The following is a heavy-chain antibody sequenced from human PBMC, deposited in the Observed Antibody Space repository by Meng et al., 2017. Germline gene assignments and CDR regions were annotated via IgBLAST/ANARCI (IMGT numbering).Heavy chain of an antibody. CDR1: GYNFPDYY. Sequence: VQPVQSGAEVKKPGASVNVSCKPSGYNFPDYYIHWVRQAPGQGLEWMGRIDPKNGDTHYAQKFQGRVTMTRDTSISTAYMDLSGLRSDDTAVYYCARDEDISAAGKLFGDYWGQGTLVTVSS. CDR2: IDPKNGDT. D-gene: IGHD6-13*01. V-gene: IGHV1-2*06. CDR3: ARDEDISAAGKLFGDY. J-gene: IGHJ4*02.